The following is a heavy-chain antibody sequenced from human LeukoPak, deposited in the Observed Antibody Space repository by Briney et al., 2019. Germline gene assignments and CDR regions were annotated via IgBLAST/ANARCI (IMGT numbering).Heavy chain of an antibody. CDR2: IYYSGST. V-gene: IGHV4-39*07. CDR3: ARDLEIVDY. Sequence: SETLSLTCTVSGGSISSSSYYWGWIRQPPGKGLEWIGSIYYSGSTYYNPSLKSRVTMSVDTSKNQFSLKLSSVTAADTAVYYCARDLEIVDYWGQGTLVTVSS. D-gene: IGHD2-21*01. CDR1: GGSISSSSYY. J-gene: IGHJ4*02.